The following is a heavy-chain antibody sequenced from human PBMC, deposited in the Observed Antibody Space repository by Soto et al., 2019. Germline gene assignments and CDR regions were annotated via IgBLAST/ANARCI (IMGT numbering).Heavy chain of an antibody. D-gene: IGHD5-18*01. CDR2: ISSSSSYI. CDR3: ARAQGYGPSYYYYGMDV. J-gene: IGHJ6*02. Sequence: PGGSLRLSCAASEFTFSSYSMNWVRQAPGKGLEWVSSISSSSSYIYYADSVKGRFTISRDNAKNSLYLQMNSLRAEDTAVYYCARAQGYGPSYYYYGMDVWGQGTTVTVSS. CDR1: EFTFSSYS. V-gene: IGHV3-21*01.